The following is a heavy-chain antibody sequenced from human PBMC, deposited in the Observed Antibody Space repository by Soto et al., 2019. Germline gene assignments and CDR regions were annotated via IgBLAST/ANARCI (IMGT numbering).Heavy chain of an antibody. Sequence: QVHLVQSGAEVKKPGAAVKVSCKPSGYTFTEYKSFWIRQASGQGLEWVGLVDPKNGNTDYSQKIKGRVTVICDSPICTPLMELSSIRPEDSAVYFCASVDYPFGFDYWGHGTLVTVSS. D-gene: IGHD4-17*01. CDR3: ASVDYPFGFDY. V-gene: IGHV1-8*03. CDR1: GYTFTEYK. J-gene: IGHJ4*01. CDR2: VDPKNGNT.